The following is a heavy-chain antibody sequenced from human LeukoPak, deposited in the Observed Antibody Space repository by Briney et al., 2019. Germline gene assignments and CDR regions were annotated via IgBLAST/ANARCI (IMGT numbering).Heavy chain of an antibody. CDR3: ARETQLAKLYCSGGSCQVYYYGMDV. J-gene: IGHJ6*02. CDR2: ISYDGSNK. V-gene: IGHV3-30-3*01. CDR1: GFTFSSYA. Sequence: GSLRLSCAASGFTFSSYAMHWVRQAPGKGLEWVAVISYDGSNKYYADSVKGRFTISRDNSKNTLYLQMNSLRAEDTAVYYCARETQLAKLYCSGGSCQVYYYGMDVWGQGTTVTVSS. D-gene: IGHD2-15*01.